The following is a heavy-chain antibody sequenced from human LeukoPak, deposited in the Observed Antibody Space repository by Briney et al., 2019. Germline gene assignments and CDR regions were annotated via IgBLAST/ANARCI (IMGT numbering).Heavy chain of an antibody. CDR1: GFTFSTHW. Sequence: GGSLRLSCAASGFTFSTHWMNWVRQAPGGGLEWLANIKPDGSDTYYVDSVKGRFTISRDNAKNLVYLQINSLRTEDTAVYYSSGRSGFSSIYWGQGTLVKVSS. CDR2: IKPDGSDT. D-gene: IGHD2-2*01. CDR3: SGRSGFSSIY. V-gene: IGHV3-7*01. J-gene: IGHJ4*02.